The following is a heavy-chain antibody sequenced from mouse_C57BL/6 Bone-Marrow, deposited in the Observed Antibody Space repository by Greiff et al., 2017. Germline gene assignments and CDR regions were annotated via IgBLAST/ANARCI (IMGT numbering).Heavy chain of an antibody. D-gene: IGHD1-1*01. CDR3: ARRYYGSSPYFDY. CDR2: IHPNSGST. CDR1: GYTFTSYW. J-gene: IGHJ2*01. V-gene: IGHV1-64*01. Sequence: QVQLQQPGAELVKPGASEKLSCKASGYTFTSYWMHWVKQRPGQGLEWIGMIHPNSGSTNYNEKFKSKATLTVDKSSSTAYMQLSSLTSEDSAVYYCARRYYGSSPYFDYWGQGTTLTVSS.